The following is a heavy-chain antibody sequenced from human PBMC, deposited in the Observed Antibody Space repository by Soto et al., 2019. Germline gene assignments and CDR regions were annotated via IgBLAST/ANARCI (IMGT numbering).Heavy chain of an antibody. CDR2: IYSGGGT. CDR1: GFTVNSNY. V-gene: IGHV3-53*04. CDR3: ARGRLSGGGFDY. J-gene: IGHJ4*02. Sequence: EVQLVESGGGLVQPGGSLRLSCAASGFTVNSNYLSWVRQAPGQGLEWVSVIYSGGGTDYADSVKGRFSISRHNAENTLFLQMNSLRAEDTAVYYCARGRLSGGGFDYWGQGTLVTVSS. D-gene: IGHD3-10*01.